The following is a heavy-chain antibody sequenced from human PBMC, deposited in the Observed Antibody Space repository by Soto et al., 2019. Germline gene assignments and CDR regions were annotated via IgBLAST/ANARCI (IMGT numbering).Heavy chain of an antibody. D-gene: IGHD1-1*01. CDR2: ISGGGGTT. Sequence: GGSLRLSCAASGFTFSTSAMGWVRQGPGKGLEWVSLISGGGGTTYYANSVKGRFTISRDNYKNTLYLQINSLRAEDTAVYFCATQDFRGATGTTWGQGTLVTVSS. CDR1: GFTFSTSA. V-gene: IGHV3-23*01. CDR3: ATQDFRGATGTT. J-gene: IGHJ4*02.